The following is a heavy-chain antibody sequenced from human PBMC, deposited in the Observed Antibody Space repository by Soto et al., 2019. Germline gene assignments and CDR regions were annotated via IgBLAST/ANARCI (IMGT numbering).Heavy chain of an antibody. CDR1: RFTFSNYG. D-gene: IGHD3-16*01. Sequence: QVQLVESGGGVVQPGRSLRLSCVASRFTFSNYGMHWVRQAPGMGLEWVVVISYDGRNKYYADSVKGRFTISRDNSKNTLYLQMNSLRAEDTAVYYCAKDQGTVWGDGMDVWGQGTTVTVSS. J-gene: IGHJ6*02. CDR3: AKDQGTVWGDGMDV. V-gene: IGHV3-30*18. CDR2: ISYDGRNK.